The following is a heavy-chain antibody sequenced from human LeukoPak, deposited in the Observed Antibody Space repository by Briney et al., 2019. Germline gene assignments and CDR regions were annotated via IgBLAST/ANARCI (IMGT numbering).Heavy chain of an antibody. D-gene: IGHD2-15*01. J-gene: IGHJ4*02. CDR1: GFTFSSYW. Sequence: GGSLRLSCAASGFTFSSYWMSWVRQAPGKGLEWVANIKQDGSEKYYVDSVKGRFTISRDNTKNSLYLQVNSLRAEDTAVYYCARAEAAPLYSFDYWGQGTLVTVSS. CDR2: IKQDGSEK. V-gene: IGHV3-7*01. CDR3: ARAEAAPLYSFDY.